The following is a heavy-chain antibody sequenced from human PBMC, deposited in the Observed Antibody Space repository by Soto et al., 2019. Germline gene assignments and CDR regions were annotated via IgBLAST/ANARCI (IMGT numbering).Heavy chain of an antibody. V-gene: IGHV1-69*01. CDR3: ARSYSGRDVFDI. Sequence: TYGASLVCQAPGQGLEGMGGIIHIFGTANYAQKFQGRVTITADESTSTAYMELSSLRSEDTAVYYFARSYSGRDVFDIRGQGSIV. J-gene: IGHJ3*02. CDR2: IIHIFGTA. D-gene: IGHD1-26*01. CDR1: TYG.